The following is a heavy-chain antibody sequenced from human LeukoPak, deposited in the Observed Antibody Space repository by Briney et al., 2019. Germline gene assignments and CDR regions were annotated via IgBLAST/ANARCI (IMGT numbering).Heavy chain of an antibody. CDR1: GFTFSSYA. CDR2: ISGNGGTT. J-gene: IGHJ4*02. Sequence: PGGSLRLSCAASGFTFSSYAMSWVRQAPGKGLEWVSVISGNGGTTYYVDSVKGRFTISRDNSKNTLYLQMNSLRAEDTAVYYCAKDGVDDILTHFDYWGQGTLVTVSS. D-gene: IGHD3-9*01. V-gene: IGHV3-23*01. CDR3: AKDGVDDILTHFDY.